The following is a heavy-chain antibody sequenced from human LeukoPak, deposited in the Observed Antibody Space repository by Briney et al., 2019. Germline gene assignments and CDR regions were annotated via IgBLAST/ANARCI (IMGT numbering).Heavy chain of an antibody. CDR1: GYTFSTSG. CDR3: ARGPPNYYDSSGLYGWFDP. Sequence: ASVKVSCTASGYTFSTSGMHWVRQAPGQRLEWMGWINAGNGNTIYSQKFQGRVTITRDTSASTAYMELSSLRSEDTAVYYCARGPPNYYDSSGLYGWFDPWGQGTLLTVSS. CDR2: INAGNGNT. V-gene: IGHV1-3*01. D-gene: IGHD3-22*01. J-gene: IGHJ5*02.